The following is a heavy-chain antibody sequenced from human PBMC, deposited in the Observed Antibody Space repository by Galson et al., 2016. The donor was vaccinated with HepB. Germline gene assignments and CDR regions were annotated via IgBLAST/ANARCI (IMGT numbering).Heavy chain of an antibody. CDR2: ISGNGIGT. J-gene: IGHJ4*02. Sequence: SLRLSCAASRFTFNTYAMTWVRQAPGKGLECVATISGNGIGTAYAGSVKGRFTISRDNSKNTVYLQMHSLRGEDTAVYYCAKGRWDFDSWGQGTLVTVSS. CDR1: RFTFNTYA. D-gene: IGHD5-24*01. CDR3: AKGRWDFDS. V-gene: IGHV3-23*01.